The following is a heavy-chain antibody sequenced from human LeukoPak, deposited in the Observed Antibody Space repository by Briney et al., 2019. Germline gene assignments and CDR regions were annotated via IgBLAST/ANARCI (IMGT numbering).Heavy chain of an antibody. Sequence: SETLSLTCAVYGGSITGYYWSWIRQTPGRGLEWVGEIHYTGATSYNPSLKSRATISTDTSKNQFSLRLSSVTAADTAVHYCARGNILTGYCFDFWGQGALVTVSS. CDR3: ARGNILTGYCFDF. V-gene: IGHV4-34*01. CDR2: IHYTGAT. D-gene: IGHD3-9*01. CDR1: GGSITGYY. J-gene: IGHJ4*02.